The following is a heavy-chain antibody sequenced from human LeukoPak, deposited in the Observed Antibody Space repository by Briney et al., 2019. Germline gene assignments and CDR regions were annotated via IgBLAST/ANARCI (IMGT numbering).Heavy chain of an antibody. CDR1: GGTFSSYA. Sequence: SVKVSCKASGGTFSSYAISWVRQAPGQGLEWMGGIIPIFGTANYAQKFQGRVTITADESTSTAYMELSSLRSEDTAVYYCARAGNAGGYSSRDWFDPWGQGTLVTVSS. D-gene: IGHD5-18*01. J-gene: IGHJ5*02. CDR2: IIPIFGTA. V-gene: IGHV1-69*13. CDR3: ARAGNAGGYSSRDWFDP.